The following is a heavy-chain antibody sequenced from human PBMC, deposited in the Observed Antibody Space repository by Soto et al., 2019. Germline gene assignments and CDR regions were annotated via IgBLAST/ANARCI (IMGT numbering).Heavy chain of an antibody. CDR1: EYTFTDYY. CDR3: ATAAYSTSWYDF. J-gene: IGHJ4*02. Sequence: QVQLVQSGAEVKKPGASVKLSCKSSEYTFTDYYIHWVRQAPGQGLEWMGLINPSGGSTSYAQKLQGRVTMTRDRSKSTAYMELSSLRSEDTAVYYCATAAYSTSWYDFRGEGTLVTVSS. CDR2: INPSGGST. V-gene: IGHV1-46*04. D-gene: IGHD6-13*01.